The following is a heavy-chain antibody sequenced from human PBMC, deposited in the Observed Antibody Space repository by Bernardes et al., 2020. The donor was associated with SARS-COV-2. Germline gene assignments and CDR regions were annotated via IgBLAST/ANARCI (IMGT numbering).Heavy chain of an antibody. CDR3: ALPPTNYDRYAMGV. V-gene: IGHV1-2*02. J-gene: IGHJ6*02. CDR2: INPNSGGT. Sequence: ASVKVSCKASGYPFTGYYIHWVRQAPGQGLEWMGWINPNSGGTTYAQKFQGRVTMTRDTSINTAYMELSRLRSDDTAMFYCALPPTNYDRYAMGVWGQGTTVTVSS. D-gene: IGHD3-22*01. CDR1: GYPFTGYY.